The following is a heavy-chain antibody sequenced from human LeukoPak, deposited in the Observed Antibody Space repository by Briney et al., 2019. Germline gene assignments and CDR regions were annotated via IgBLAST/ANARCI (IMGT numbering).Heavy chain of an antibody. V-gene: IGHV4-39*07. CDR1: GGSISSSTYY. J-gene: IGHJ4*02. CDR3: ASTPAAGADY. CDR2: INHSGST. D-gene: IGHD6-13*01. Sequence: SETLSLTCTVSGGSISSSTYYWAWIRQPPGKGLEWIGEINHSGSTNYNPSLKSRVTISVDTSKNQFSLKLSSVTAADTAVYYCASTPAAGADYWGQGTLVTVSS.